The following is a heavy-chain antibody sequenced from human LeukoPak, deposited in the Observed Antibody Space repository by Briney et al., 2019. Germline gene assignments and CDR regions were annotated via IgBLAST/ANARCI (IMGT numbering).Heavy chain of an antibody. J-gene: IGHJ4*02. CDR2: IYPGDSDT. Sequence: GGSLKISCKSSGYSFTSYWIGWVRQMPGKGLEWMGIIYPGDSDTRYSPSFQGQVTLPADKSINTAYLQWSSLKASDTAMYYCARRRSGDFDYWGQGTLVTVSS. V-gene: IGHV5-51*01. D-gene: IGHD6-19*01. CDR3: ARRRSGDFDY. CDR1: GYSFTSYW.